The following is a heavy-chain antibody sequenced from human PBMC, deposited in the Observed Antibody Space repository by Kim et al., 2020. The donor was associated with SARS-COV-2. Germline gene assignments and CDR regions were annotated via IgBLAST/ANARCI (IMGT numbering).Heavy chain of an antibody. V-gene: IGHV3-33*01. D-gene: IGHD4-17*01. Sequence: GSNGDYADAVKGRFTSSRDNFRNTLYVEMNSLRAEDTAVYYCARYDTGTTKWGQGTLVTVSS. CDR2: GSNG. J-gene: IGHJ4*02. CDR3: ARYDTGTTK.